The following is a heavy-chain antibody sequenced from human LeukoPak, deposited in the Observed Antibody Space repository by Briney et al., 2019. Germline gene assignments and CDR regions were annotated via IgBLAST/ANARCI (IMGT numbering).Heavy chain of an antibody. CDR3: ARRRRGNTVPYYYYMDV. CDR2: TNWNGGST. Sequence: PGGSLRLSWAASGFSFSTKWVSWVRQAPGKGLGWVAATNWNGGSTHYTDSVKGRFTISRHNAKNSLYLQLSSLRVEDTALYYCARRRRGNTVPYYYYMDVWGKGTTVTVSS. CDR1: GFSFSTKW. J-gene: IGHJ6*03. V-gene: IGHV3-20*04. D-gene: IGHD1-26*01.